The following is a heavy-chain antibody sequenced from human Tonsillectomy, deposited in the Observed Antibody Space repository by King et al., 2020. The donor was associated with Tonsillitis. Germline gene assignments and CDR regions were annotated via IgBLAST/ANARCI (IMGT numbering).Heavy chain of an antibody. CDR1: GFTFSSYW. CDR2: INSDGSST. D-gene: IGHD3-22*01. V-gene: IGHV3-74*01. Sequence: VQLVESGGGLVQPGGSLRLSCAASGFTFSSYWMHWVRQAPGKGLVWVSRINSDGSSTSYADSVKGRFTISRDNAKNTLYLQMKSLRAEDTAVYYCARDRYYYDSSGYYHVSDYWGQGTLVTVSS. CDR3: ARDRYYYDSSGYYHVSDY. J-gene: IGHJ4*02.